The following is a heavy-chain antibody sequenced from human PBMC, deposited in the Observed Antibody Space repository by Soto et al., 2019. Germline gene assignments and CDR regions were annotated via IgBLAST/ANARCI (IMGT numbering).Heavy chain of an antibody. V-gene: IGHV4-34*01. Sequence: PSETLSLTCAVYGGSFSGYYWSWIRQPPGKGLEWIGEINHSGSTNYNPSLKSRVTISVDTSKNQFSLKLSSVTAADTAVYYCARGLYSYGSGRYLYWGQGTLVTVSS. CDR3: ARGLYSYGSGRYLY. J-gene: IGHJ4*02. D-gene: IGHD3-10*01. CDR1: GGSFSGYY. CDR2: INHSGST.